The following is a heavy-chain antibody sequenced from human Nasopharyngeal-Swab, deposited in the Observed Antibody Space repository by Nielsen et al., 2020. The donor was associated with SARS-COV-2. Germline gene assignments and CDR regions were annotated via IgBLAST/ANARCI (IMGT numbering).Heavy chain of an antibody. CDR3: ARGKRSNYFRVSLPNWFDP. D-gene: IGHD2/OR15-2a*01. Sequence: WIRQPPGKGLEWIGEINHSGSTNYNPTLKSRVTISVDTSKNQFSLKLSSVTAADTAVYYCARGKRSNYFRVSLPNWFDPWGQGTLVTVSS. V-gene: IGHV4-34*01. CDR2: INHSGST. J-gene: IGHJ5*02.